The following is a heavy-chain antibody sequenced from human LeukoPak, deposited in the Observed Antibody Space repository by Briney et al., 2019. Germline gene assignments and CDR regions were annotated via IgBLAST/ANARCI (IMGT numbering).Heavy chain of an antibody. CDR3: AKRDYYDSSGYAPLFDY. CDR2: ISGNGGKV. J-gene: IGHJ4*02. D-gene: IGHD3-22*01. Sequence: GGSLRLSCAASEFTFSNYAMAWVRQAPGEGLEWVSGISGNGGKVYYADSVKGRFTISRDKSKNTLYLQMNSLRGEDTAVYFCAKRDYYDSSGYAPLFDYWGQGTLVTVSP. CDR1: EFTFSNYA. V-gene: IGHV3-23*01.